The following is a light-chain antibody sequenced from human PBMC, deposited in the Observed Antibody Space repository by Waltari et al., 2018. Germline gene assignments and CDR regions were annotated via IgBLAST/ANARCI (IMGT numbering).Light chain of an antibody. Sequence: DIVMTQSPLSLPVTPGEPASISCRSSQSLLHRIGYDYLDWYLQKPGQSPQLLIYLGSTRASGVPDRFSGSGAGTDFTLKISRVEAEDVGVYYCMQSLQTPISFGQGTKLEIK. J-gene: IGKJ2*03. CDR2: LGS. CDR3: MQSLQTPIS. V-gene: IGKV2-28*01. CDR1: QSLLHRIGYDY.